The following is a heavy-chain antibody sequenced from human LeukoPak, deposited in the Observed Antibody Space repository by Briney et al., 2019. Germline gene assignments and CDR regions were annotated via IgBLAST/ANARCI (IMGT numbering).Heavy chain of an antibody. CDR1: GYTFTGYY. D-gene: IGHD2-2*01. J-gene: IGHJ6*03. CDR3: AREKEGYCSRTSCYLDYYYYYMDV. V-gene: IGHV1-2*02. CDR2: INPNSGGT. Sequence: ASVKVSCKASGYTFTGYYMHWVRQAPGQGLEWMGWINPNSGGTNYAQKFQGRVTMTRDKSFSTAYMELSRLRSDDTAVYYCAREKEGYCSRTSCYLDYYYYYMDVWGKGTTVTISS.